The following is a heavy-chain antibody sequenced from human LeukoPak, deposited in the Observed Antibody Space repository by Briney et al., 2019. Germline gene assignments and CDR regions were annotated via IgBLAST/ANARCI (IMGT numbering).Heavy chain of an antibody. CDR1: GGSISSSSYY. CDR3: ARDLGWDYDSSGYSEPRDY. V-gene: IGHV4-39*07. CDR2: IYYSGST. J-gene: IGHJ4*02. Sequence: TSETLSLTCTVSGGSISSSSYYWGWIRQPPGKGLEWIGSIYYSGSTYYNPSLKSRVTISVDKSKNQFSLKLSSVTAADTAVYYCARDLGWDYDSSGYSEPRDYWGQGTLVTVSS. D-gene: IGHD3-22*01.